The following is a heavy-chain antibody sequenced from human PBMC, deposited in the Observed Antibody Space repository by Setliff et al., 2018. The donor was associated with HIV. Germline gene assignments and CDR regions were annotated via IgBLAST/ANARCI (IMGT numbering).Heavy chain of an antibody. CDR3: ARDSGTTMGASGPGY. CDR1: GFTFSNYW. V-gene: IGHV3-7*01. J-gene: IGHJ4*02. CDR2: INQDESKK. Sequence: GGSLRLSCAASGFTFSNYWIIWVRQAPGKGLEWVANINQDESKKYYVDSVKGRFTISRDNAKNSLYLQMNSLTADDTAVYYCARDSGTTMGASGPGYWGQGTLVTVS. D-gene: IGHD1-26*01.